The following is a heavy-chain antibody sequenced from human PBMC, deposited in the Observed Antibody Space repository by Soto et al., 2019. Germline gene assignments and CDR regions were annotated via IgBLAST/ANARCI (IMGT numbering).Heavy chain of an antibody. J-gene: IGHJ3*02. V-gene: IGHV4-59*08. CDR2: IYYSGST. Sequence: PSETLSLTCTVSGGSISSYYWSWIRQPPGKGLEWIGYIYYSGSTNYNPSLKSRVTISVDTSKNQFSLKLSSVTAADTAVYYCARGPRHGAFDIWGQGTMVTVSS. CDR1: GGSISSYY. CDR3: ARGPRHGAFDI.